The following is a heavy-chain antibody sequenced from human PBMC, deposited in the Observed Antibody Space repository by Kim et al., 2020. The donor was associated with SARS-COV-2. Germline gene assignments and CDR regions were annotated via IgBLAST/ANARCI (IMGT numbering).Heavy chain of an antibody. CDR3: ASDISPWYFDL. J-gene: IGHJ2*01. CDR2: DGSNK. V-gene: IGHV3-33*08. CDR1: GFTFSIYG. Sequence: GGSMRLSCAASGFTFSIYGMHWVRQAPGKGLEWLAYDGSNKFYADSVKGRLTISRDNFKNTLFLQMNSLRAEDTAVYYCASDISPWYFDLWGRGTLVPVSS. D-gene: IGHD5-12*01.